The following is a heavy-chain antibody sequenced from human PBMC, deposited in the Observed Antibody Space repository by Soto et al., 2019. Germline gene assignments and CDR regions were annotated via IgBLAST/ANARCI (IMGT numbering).Heavy chain of an antibody. CDR3: ATYYYDSSGYYSDY. D-gene: IGHD3-22*01. CDR2: ISGSGGST. J-gene: IGHJ4*02. V-gene: IGHV3-23*01. CDR1: GFTFNTYA. Sequence: PGGSLRLSCAASGFTFNTYAMNWVRQAPGKGLEWVSAISGSGGSTYYADSVKGRFTISRDNSKNTLYLQMNSLRAEDTAVYYCATYYYDSSGYYSDYWGQGTLVTVFS.